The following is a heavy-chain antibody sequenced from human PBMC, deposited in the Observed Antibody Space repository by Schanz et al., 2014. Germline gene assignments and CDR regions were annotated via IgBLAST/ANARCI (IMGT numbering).Heavy chain of an antibody. CDR3: ARQFYDILTGYWFPYYFDY. J-gene: IGHJ4*02. CDR2: IYTSGST. CDR1: GGSISSGTYY. D-gene: IGHD3-9*01. V-gene: IGHV4-61*02. Sequence: QVQLQESGPGLVKPSQTLSLTCIVSGGSISSGTYYWSWLRQPAGKGLEWIGRIYTSGSTYYNPSLKIRVTTSVDTSKNHFSRKLSSVPAADTAVYYCARQFYDILTGYWFPYYFDYWGQGTLVTVSS.